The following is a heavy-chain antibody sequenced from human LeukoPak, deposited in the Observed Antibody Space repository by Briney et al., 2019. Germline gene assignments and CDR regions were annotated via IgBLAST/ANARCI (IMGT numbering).Heavy chain of an antibody. CDR2: IRQDASEK. Sequence: PGGSLRLSCAASGFTFSGYWMNWVRQSPGKGLEWVANIRQDASEKFYVDSVKGRFTISRDNAKNSLYLQMTSLRAEDTAVYYCARARHYDPTLYYFDYWGQGTLVTVSS. J-gene: IGHJ4*02. CDR1: GFTFSGYW. D-gene: IGHD4-17*01. V-gene: IGHV3-7*01. CDR3: ARARHYDPTLYYFDY.